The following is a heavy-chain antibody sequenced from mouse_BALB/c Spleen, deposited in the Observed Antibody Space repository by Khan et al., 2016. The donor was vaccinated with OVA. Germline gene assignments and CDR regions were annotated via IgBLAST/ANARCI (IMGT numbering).Heavy chain of an antibody. J-gene: IGHJ3*01. CDR1: GYTFTDYS. D-gene: IGHD3-1*01. V-gene: IGHV9-2-1*01. CDR2: INTETGEP. CDR3: ARAGRATFAY. Sequence: QIQLVQSGPELKKPGETVKISCKASGYTFTDYSMHWVKQAPGKGLKWMGWINTETGEPTYADDFKGRFAFSLETSASTAYLQINNLKTEDTATYFCARAGRATFAYWGQGTLVTVSA.